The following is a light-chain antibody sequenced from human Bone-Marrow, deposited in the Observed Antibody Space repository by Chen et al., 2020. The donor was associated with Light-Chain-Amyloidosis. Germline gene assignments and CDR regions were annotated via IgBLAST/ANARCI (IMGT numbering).Light chain of an antibody. CDR2: SNN. V-gene: IGLV1-44*01. CDR1: SSNIGTNL. J-gene: IGLJ3*02. CDR3: AAWEDGLSGPV. Sequence: QSVLTQPPSASGTPGQRVTISCSGSSSNIGTNLVNWYQQLPGMASKLLIYSNNQGTSGSTDRFSGSKSGTSASRASSGLEAEDDAEYYCAAWEDGLSGPVFGGGTELTVL.